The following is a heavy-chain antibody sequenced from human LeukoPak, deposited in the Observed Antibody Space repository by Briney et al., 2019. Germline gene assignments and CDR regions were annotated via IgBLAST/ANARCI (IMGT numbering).Heavy chain of an antibody. Sequence: SETLSLTCTVSGGSISSYYWSWIRQPPGKGLEWIGYIYYSGGTNYNSSLKSRVTLSIDTSKNQFSLELTSVTAADTAVYYCARQCCSGVSRYYFDYWGQGTLVTVSS. CDR3: ARQCCSGVSRYYFDY. J-gene: IGHJ4*02. V-gene: IGHV4-59*08. D-gene: IGHD2-15*01. CDR1: GGSISSYY. CDR2: IYYSGGT.